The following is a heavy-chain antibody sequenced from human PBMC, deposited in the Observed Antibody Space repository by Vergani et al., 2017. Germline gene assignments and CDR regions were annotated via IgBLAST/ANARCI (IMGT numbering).Heavy chain of an antibody. V-gene: IGHV4-59*01. CDR1: GGSISSYY. Sequence: QVQLQESGPGLVKPSETLCLTCTVSGGSISSYYWSWIRQPPGKGLEWIGYIYYSGSTNYNPSLKSRVTISVDTSKNQFSLKLSSVTAADTAVYYCARDSRNYGGNSLVYWGQGTLVTVSS. CDR2: IYYSGST. D-gene: IGHD4-23*01. J-gene: IGHJ4*02. CDR3: ARDSRNYGGNSLVY.